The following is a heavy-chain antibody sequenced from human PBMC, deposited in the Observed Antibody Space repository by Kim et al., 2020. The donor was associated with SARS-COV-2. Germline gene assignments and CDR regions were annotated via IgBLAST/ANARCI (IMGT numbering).Heavy chain of an antibody. V-gene: IGHV3-21*06. CDR3: TRDRF. Sequence: GGSLRLSCAASGFTFSGFTMNWVRQSPGKGLEWVSSISSSSSFTYYADSVRGRFTISRDNDKNSLYLQMNSLRVEDTAHYFCTRDRFWGQGTRVTVSS. CDR1: GFTFSGFT. CDR2: ISSSSSFT. J-gene: IGHJ4*02.